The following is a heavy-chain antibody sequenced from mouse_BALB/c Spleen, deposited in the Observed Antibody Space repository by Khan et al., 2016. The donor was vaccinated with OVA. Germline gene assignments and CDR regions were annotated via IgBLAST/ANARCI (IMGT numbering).Heavy chain of an antibody. V-gene: IGHV5-9-3*01. CDR3: ARHNYGAFAY. CDR2: INSGGDYT. D-gene: IGHD1-1*01. CDR1: GFTFSTYA. Sequence: EVELVESGGGLVKPGGPLKLSCAASGFTFSTYAVSWVLQTPEERLEWVATINSGGDYTYYPDSVKGRFTISRDNAKNTLYIQMSSRRYEDTAMYYCARHNYGAFAYWGQGTLVTVSA. J-gene: IGHJ3*01.